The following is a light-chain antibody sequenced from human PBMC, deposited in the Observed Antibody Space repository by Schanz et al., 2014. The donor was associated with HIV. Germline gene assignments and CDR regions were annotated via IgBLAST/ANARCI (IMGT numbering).Light chain of an antibody. V-gene: IGLV1-47*01. CDR1: SSNIGFHY. J-gene: IGLJ3*02. CDR3: QSFDSSLNGVV. CDR2: RDN. Sequence: QSVLTQPPSASGTPGQTVTISCSGSSSNIGFHYVYWYQQLPGTAPKLLIYRDNQRPSGVPERFSGSKSGSSASLDISGLQAEDEADFFCQSFDSSLNGVVFGGGTKLTVL.